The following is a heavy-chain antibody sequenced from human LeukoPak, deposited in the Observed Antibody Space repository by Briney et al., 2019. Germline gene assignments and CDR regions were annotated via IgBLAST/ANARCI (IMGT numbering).Heavy chain of an antibody. CDR3: ARDPMTTVTTGAFDI. J-gene: IGHJ3*02. V-gene: IGHV3-66*01. CDR1: GFTFSSYS. CDR2: IYSGGST. D-gene: IGHD4-17*01. Sequence: GGSLRLSCAASGFTFSSYSMSWVRQAPGKGLEWVSVIYSGGSTYYADSVKGRFTISRDNSKNTLYLQMNSLRAEDTAVYYCARDPMTTVTTGAFDIWGQGTMVTVSS.